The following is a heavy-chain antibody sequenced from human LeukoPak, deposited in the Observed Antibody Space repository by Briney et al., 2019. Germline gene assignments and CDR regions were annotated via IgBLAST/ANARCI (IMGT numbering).Heavy chain of an antibody. Sequence: GGSLRLSCAASGFTFSNYWMHWVRQVPGKGLEWVSYISSSGSTIYYADSVKGRFTISRDNAKNSLYLQMNSLRAEDTAVYYCARGTNYSDSSGYIYWGQGTLVTVSS. J-gene: IGHJ4*02. V-gene: IGHV3-48*04. CDR2: ISSSGSTI. CDR1: GFTFSNYW. D-gene: IGHD3-22*01. CDR3: ARGTNYSDSSGYIY.